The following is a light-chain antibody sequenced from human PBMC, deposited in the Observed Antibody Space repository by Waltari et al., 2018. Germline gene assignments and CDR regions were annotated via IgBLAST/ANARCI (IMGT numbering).Light chain of an antibody. CDR1: QGIRND. Sequence: DIHLTQSPSSLSASVGDRVPITCRASQGIRNDLAWYQQRPGKAPKRLIYSASSFQGGVPSRFSGFGSGTEFTLTISGLQPEDFATYYCLQHNSFPLTFGHGTKVEMK. V-gene: IGKV1-17*01. CDR3: LQHNSFPLT. CDR2: SAS. J-gene: IGKJ1*01.